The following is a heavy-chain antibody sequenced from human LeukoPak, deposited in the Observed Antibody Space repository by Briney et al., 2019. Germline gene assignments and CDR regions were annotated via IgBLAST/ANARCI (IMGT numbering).Heavy chain of an antibody. Sequence: GGSLRLSCTASGFTFSSYWMHWVRQAPGKGLVWVSRINTDGSSTSYADSVKGRLTISRDNAKNSLYLQMNSLRAEDTAVYYCATSSNAPGNYWGQGTLVTVSS. CDR1: GFTFSSYW. V-gene: IGHV3-74*01. D-gene: IGHD2-2*01. CDR3: ATSSNAPGNY. CDR2: INTDGSST. J-gene: IGHJ4*02.